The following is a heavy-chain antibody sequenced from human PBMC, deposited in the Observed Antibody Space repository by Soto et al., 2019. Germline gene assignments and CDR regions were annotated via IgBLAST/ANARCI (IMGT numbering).Heavy chain of an antibody. D-gene: IGHD5-12*01. CDR2: ISAYNGNT. J-gene: IGHJ4*02. CDR3: AKKPRATIRKIDD. CDR1: GSTFTSDG. V-gene: IGHV1-18*04. Sequence: ASGPVSCKAAGSTFTSDGISWVRQGPGQGLEWMGWISAYNGNTNYAQKLQGRVTMTTDTSTSTAYMELRSLRSDDTAVYYCAKKPRATIRKIDDWGQG.